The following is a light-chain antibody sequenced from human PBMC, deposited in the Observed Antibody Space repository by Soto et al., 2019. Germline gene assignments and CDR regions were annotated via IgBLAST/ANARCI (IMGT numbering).Light chain of an antibody. J-gene: IGLJ1*01. Sequence: HSALTQPASVSGSPGQSTTISCSGTSSDIGTYDHVAWFQQFPGKTPKLMIYSVSNRPSGVSYRFSGSKPGNTASLTISGLQAEDEADYYCISYTVSRSYVFGTGTKVTVL. CDR2: SVS. V-gene: IGLV2-14*01. CDR3: ISYTVSRSYV. CDR1: SSDIGTYDH.